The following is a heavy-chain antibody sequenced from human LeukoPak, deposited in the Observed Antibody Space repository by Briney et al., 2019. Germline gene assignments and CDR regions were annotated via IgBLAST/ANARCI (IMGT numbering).Heavy chain of an antibody. CDR1: GSRFTNYW. CDR2: IYPGDSDT. CDR3: VLAGSGSYYFDY. J-gene: IGHJ4*02. Sequence: GESLQISCKGFGSRFTNYWIGWVRQMPGKGLEWMGIIYPGDSDTRYSPSFQGQVTISADKSINTAYLQWSSLKASDTAMYYCVLAGSGSYYFDYWGQGILVTASS. D-gene: IGHD3-10*01. V-gene: IGHV5-51*01.